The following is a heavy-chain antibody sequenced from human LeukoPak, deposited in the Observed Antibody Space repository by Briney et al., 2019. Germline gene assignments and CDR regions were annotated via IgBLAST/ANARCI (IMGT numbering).Heavy chain of an antibody. J-gene: IGHJ3*02. V-gene: IGHV3-48*03. CDR1: GFTFSIYE. CDR2: ISSSGSTI. D-gene: IGHD1-26*01. Sequence: PGGSLRLSCPASGFTFSIYEMNWVRQAPGKGLEWVSYISSSGSTIYYADSVKGRFTISRDNAKNSLYLQMNSLRAEDTAVYYCARSPYSESYYGDALDIWGQGTMVTVSA. CDR3: ARSPYSESYYGDALDI.